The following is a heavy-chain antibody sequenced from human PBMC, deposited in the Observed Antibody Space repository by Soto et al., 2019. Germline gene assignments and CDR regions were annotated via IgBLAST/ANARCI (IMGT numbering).Heavy chain of an antibody. D-gene: IGHD3-3*01. CDR2: IRSKAYGGTT. CDR3: TRDHPPYDFWSGYYDSYYYGMDV. J-gene: IGHJ6*02. Sequence: PGGSLRLSCAASGFIFSSYSMSWVRQAPGKGLEWVGFIRSKAYGGTTEYAASVKGRFTISRDDSKSIAYLQMNSLKTEDTAVYYCTRDHPPYDFWSGYYDSYYYGMDVWGQGTTVTVSS. V-gene: IGHV3-49*04. CDR1: GFIFSSYS.